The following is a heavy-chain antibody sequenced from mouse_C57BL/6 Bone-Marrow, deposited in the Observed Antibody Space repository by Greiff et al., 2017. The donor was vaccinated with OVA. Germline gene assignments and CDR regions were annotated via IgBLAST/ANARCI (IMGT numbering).Heavy chain of an antibody. D-gene: IGHD2-10*02. CDR2: IYPGNSDT. V-gene: IGHV1-5*01. J-gene: IGHJ4*01. CDR1: GYTFTSYW. CDR3: TREYGKKGAMDY. Sequence: EVQGVESGTVLARPGASVKMSCKTSGYTFTSYWMHWVKQRPGQGLEWIGAIYPGNSDTSYNQKFKGKAKLTAVTSASTAYMELSSLTNEDSAVYYCTREYGKKGAMDYWGQGTSVTVSS.